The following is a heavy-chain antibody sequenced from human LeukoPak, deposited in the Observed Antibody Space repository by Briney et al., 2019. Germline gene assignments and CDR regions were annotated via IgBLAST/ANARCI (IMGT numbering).Heavy chain of an antibody. D-gene: IGHD3-16*02. CDR1: GGTFSSYA. CDR3: ARDFVPNYVWGSYRPTYYFDY. J-gene: IGHJ4*02. V-gene: IGHV1-69*04. CDR2: IIPILGIA. Sequence: SVKVSFKASGGTFSSYAISWVRQAPGQGLEWMGRIIPILGIANYAQKFQGRVTITADKSTSTAYMELSSLRSEDTAVYYCARDFVPNYVWGSYRPTYYFDYWGQGTLVTVSS.